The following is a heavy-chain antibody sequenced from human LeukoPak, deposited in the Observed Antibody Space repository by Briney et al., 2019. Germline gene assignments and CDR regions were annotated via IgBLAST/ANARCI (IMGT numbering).Heavy chain of an antibody. J-gene: IGHJ4*02. Sequence: GGSLRLSCAASGFTFSSYSMNWVRQAPGKGLEWGSYISSSSSTIYYADSVKGRFTISRDNAKNSLYLQMNSLRAEDTAVYYCARTTYYDFWSGYWHFDYWGQGTLVTISS. CDR3: ARTTYYDFWSGYWHFDY. CDR1: GFTFSSYS. CDR2: ISSSSSTI. V-gene: IGHV3-48*04. D-gene: IGHD3-3*01.